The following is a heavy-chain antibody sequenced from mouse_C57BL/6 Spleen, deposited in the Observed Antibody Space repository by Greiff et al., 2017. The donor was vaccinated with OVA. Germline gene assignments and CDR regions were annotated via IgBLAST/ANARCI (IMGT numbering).Heavy chain of an antibody. J-gene: IGHJ2*01. V-gene: IGHV1-82*01. CDR3: ARSGTTVPYFDY. CDR2: IYPGDGDT. Sequence: LVESGPELVKPGASVKISCKASGYAFSSSWMNWVKQRPGKGLEWIGRIYPGDGDTNYNGKFKGKATLTADKSSSTAYMQLSSLTSEDSAVYFCARSGTTVPYFDYWGQGTTLTVSS. CDR1: GYAFSSSW. D-gene: IGHD1-1*01.